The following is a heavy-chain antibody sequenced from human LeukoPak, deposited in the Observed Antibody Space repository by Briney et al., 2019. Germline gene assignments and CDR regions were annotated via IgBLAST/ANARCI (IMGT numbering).Heavy chain of an antibody. CDR3: ARVDDILTGYFWFDP. CDR1: GYTFTSYD. Sequence: ASVKVSCKASGYTFTSYDINWVRQATGQGLEWMGWMNPNSGNTGYAQKFQGRVTMIRNTSISTAYMELSSLRSEDTAVYYCARVDDILTGYFWFDPWGQGTLVTVSS. CDR2: MNPNSGNT. V-gene: IGHV1-8*01. D-gene: IGHD3-9*01. J-gene: IGHJ5*02.